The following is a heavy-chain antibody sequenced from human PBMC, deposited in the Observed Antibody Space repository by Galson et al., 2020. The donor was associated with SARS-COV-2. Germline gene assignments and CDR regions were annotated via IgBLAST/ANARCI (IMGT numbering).Heavy chain of an antibody. CDR3: ARAYGATYSSGWYDYYYYMDV. CDR2: IYYSGST. CDR1: GGSISSYY. J-gene: IGHJ6*03. D-gene: IGHD6-19*01. V-gene: IGHV4-59*01. Sequence: SETLSLTCTVSGGSISSYYWSWIRQPPGKGLEWIGYIYYSGSTNYNPSLKSRVTISVDTSKNRFSLKLSSVTAADTAVYYCARAYGATYSSGWYDYYYYMDVWGKGTTVTVSS.